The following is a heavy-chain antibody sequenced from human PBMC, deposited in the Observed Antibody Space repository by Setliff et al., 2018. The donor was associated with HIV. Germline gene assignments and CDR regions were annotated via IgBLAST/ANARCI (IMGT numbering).Heavy chain of an antibody. D-gene: IGHD3-9*01. V-gene: IGHV1-2*02. CDR3: AGSILTGYYTFGADY. Sequence: ASVKVSCKASGYTFTGYYMHWVRQAPGQGLEWMGWINPNSGGTTYAQKFQGRVTMTRDTSISTAYMELSSLRSEDTAVYYCAGSILTGYYTFGADYWGQGTLVTVSS. CDR1: GYTFTGYY. J-gene: IGHJ4*02. CDR2: INPNSGGT.